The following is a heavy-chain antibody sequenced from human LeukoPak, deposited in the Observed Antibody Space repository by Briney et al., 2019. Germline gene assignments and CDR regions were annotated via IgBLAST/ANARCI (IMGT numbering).Heavy chain of an antibody. CDR3: ARGRNGSYSGSYNWFDP. V-gene: IGHV4-34*01. CDR1: GGSFSGYY. D-gene: IGHD1-26*01. Sequence: PSETLSLTCAVYGGSFSGYYWSWIRQPPGKGLEWIGEINHSGSTNYNPSLKSRVTISVNTSKNQFSLKLSSVTAADTAVYYCARGRNGSYSGSYNWFDPWGQGTLVTVSS. J-gene: IGHJ5*02. CDR2: INHSGST.